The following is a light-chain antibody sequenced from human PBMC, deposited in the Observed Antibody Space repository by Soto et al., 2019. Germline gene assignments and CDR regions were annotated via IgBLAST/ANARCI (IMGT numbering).Light chain of an antibody. V-gene: IGLV2-14*01. CDR1: SSDVGGYNY. Sequence: QSVLTQPASVSGSPGQSLTISCTGTSSDVGGYNYVSWYQQHPGKAPKFMIYDVSKRPSGVSTRFSGSKSGNTASLTISGLQAEDEADYYCNSYTTTKPRQIVXGTGTKVTV. J-gene: IGLJ1*01. CDR2: DVS. CDR3: NSYTTTKPRQIV.